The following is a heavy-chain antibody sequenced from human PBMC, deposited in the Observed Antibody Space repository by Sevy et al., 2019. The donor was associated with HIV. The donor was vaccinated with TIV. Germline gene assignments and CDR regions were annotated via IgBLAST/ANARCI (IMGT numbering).Heavy chain of an antibody. CDR1: GGSFSGDY. J-gene: IGHJ6*02. Sequence: SETLSLTCAVYGGSFSGDYWSWIRQPPGKGLEWIGEINHSGSTNYNPSLKSRVTISVDTSKNQFSLKLSSVTAADMAVYYCARVSLSLLSYYYGMDVWGQGTTVTASS. D-gene: IGHD2-15*01. V-gene: IGHV4-34*01. CDR3: ARVSLSLLSYYYGMDV. CDR2: INHSGST.